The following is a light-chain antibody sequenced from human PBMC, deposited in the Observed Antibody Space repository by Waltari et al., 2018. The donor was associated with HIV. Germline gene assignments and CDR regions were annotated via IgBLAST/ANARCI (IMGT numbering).Light chain of an antibody. CDR2: EVS. CDR3: SSYTSGTTWV. J-gene: IGLJ3*02. V-gene: IGLV2-14*01. CDR1: SSALGGYNY. Sequence: QSALTQPASVSGSPGQSIPISCTGTSSALGGYNYFSWHQQHPGRAPKLIIFEVSNRPPGVSNRFSGSKSGNTASLIISGLLAEDDADYYCSSYTSGTTWVFGGGTKLTVL.